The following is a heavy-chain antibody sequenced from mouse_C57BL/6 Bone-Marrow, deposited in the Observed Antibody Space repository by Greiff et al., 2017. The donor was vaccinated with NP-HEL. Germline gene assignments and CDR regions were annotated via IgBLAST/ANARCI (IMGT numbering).Heavy chain of an antibody. V-gene: IGHV7-3*01. D-gene: IGHD1-1*01. J-gene: IGHJ1*03. CDR3: ARSRYDYGSSWYYEV. Sequence: EVQLVESGGGLVQPGGSLSLSCAASGFTFTDYYISWVRQPPGKALEWLGFIRTKANGFTTEYSASLKGRFTISRDKSQSILYRQMNALRAEDSATYYCARSRYDYGSSWYYEVWGTGTTGTVSS. CDR2: IRTKANGFTT. CDR1: GFTFTDYY.